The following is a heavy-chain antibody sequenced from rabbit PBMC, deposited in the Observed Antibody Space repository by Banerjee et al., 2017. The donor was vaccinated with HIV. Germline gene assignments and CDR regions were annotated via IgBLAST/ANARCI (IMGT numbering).Heavy chain of an antibody. CDR1: GFSFSSSYW. V-gene: IGHV1S40*01. CDR3: ARNYAGGDGYGSTMGYTRLDL. CDR2: IYISSGNT. Sequence: QSLEESGGDLVKPGASLPLTCTASGFSFSSSYWICWVRQAPGKGLEWIGCIYISSGNTYYASWAKGRFTISKTSPTTVTLQMTSLTAVDTATYFCARNYAGGDGYGSTMGYTRLDLWGQGTLVTVS. J-gene: IGHJ3*01. D-gene: IGHD4-2*01.